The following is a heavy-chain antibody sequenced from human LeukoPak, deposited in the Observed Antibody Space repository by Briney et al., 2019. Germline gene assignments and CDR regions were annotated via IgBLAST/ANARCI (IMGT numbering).Heavy chain of an antibody. D-gene: IGHD3-10*01. V-gene: IGHV3-7*01. CDR3: ARDLFYYGPGAFDI. CDR1: GFTISSGC. Sequence: GETLTLSCAASGFTISSGCINWVCQAQGAGMKLVANIKPDGSEKYYVDSVKGRFTISRDNAKNSLYLQMNSLRAEDTAVYYCARDLFYYGPGAFDIWGQGTMVTVSS. J-gene: IGHJ3*02. CDR2: IKPDGSEK.